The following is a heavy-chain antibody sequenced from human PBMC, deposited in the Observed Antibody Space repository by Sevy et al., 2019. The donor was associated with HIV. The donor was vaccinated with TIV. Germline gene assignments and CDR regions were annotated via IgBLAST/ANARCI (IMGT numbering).Heavy chain of an antibody. D-gene: IGHD2-2*02. V-gene: IGHV5-51*01. CDR1: GYSFTSYW. Sequence: GEALKISCKGSGYSFTSYWIGWVRQMAGKGVEWVGIIYPGDSDTRYSPSVQGQVTISADKSISTAYLKWSSLKDCDTAMYYCVRHSSPSLYCSSTSCYTDPFDYWGQGTLVTVSS. CDR2: IYPGDSDT. J-gene: IGHJ4*02. CDR3: VRHSSPSLYCSSTSCYTDPFDY.